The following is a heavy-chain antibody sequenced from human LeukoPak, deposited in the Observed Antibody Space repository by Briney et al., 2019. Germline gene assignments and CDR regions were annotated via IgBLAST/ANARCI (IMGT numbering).Heavy chain of an antibody. V-gene: IGHV3-66*04. CDR2: IYSDNT. J-gene: IGHJ4*02. D-gene: IGHD3-22*01. Sequence: PGGSLRLSCAASGFTFSSCAMSWVRQAPGKGLEWVSFIYSDNTHYSDSVKGRLTIYRDNSKNTLDLQMNSLRADDTAVYYCARRAGDYSHPYDFWGQGTLVTVSS. CDR3: ARRAGDYSHPYDF. CDR1: GFTFSSCA.